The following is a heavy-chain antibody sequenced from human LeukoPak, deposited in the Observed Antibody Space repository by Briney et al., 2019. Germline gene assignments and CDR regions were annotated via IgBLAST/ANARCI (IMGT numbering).Heavy chain of an antibody. CDR2: ISTSSSYI. CDR1: GFTFSSYN. V-gene: IGHV3-21*01. CDR3: ARGGGGCSGGSCYIFYYYYYMDV. J-gene: IGHJ6*03. D-gene: IGHD2-15*01. Sequence: PGGSLRLSCAASGFTFSSYNINWVRQAPGKGLEWVSSISTSSSYIYYADSVKGRFTISRDNAKKSLYLQMNSLRAEDTAVYYCARGGGGCSGGSCYIFYYYYYMDVWGKGTTVTISS.